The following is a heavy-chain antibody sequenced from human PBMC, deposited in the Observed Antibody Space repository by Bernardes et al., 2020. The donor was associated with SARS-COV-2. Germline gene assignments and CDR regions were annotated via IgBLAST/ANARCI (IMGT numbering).Heavy chain of an antibody. V-gene: IGHV4-59*01. J-gene: IGHJ5*02. CDR3: ARCRSDIVVVPAEDNWFDP. D-gene: IGHD2-2*01. CDR1: GGSISSYY. CDR2: IYYSGST. Sequence: SETLSLTCTVSGGSISSYYWSWIRQPPGKGLEWIGYIYYSGSTNYNPSLKSRVTISVDTSKNQFSLKLSSVTAADTAVEYCARCRSDIVVVPAEDNWFDPWGQGTLVTVSS.